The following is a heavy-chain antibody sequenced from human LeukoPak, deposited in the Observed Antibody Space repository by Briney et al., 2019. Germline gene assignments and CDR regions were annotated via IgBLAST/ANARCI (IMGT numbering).Heavy chain of an antibody. CDR1: GGSISSYY. V-gene: IGHV4-59*01. D-gene: IGHD2-15*01. J-gene: IGHJ4*02. CDR3: ARGGWSLDY. CDR2: IYCSGST. Sequence: SETLSLTCTDPGGSISSYYWSWIPHPPGEGLESIGYIYCSGSTTYNPSLKSRVSISVDTSNNQFSLKLSSVTAADTAVYYCARGGWSLDYWGQGTLVTVSS.